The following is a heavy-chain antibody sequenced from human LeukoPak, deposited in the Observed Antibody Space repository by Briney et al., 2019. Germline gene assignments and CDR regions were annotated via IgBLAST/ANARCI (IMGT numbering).Heavy chain of an antibody. Sequence: PSETLSLTCTVSGGSISSYYWSWIRQPPGKGLEWIGEINHSGSTNYNPSLKSRVTISVDTSKNQFSLKLSSVTAADTAVYYCARGPYDFWSGYPYYFDYWGQGTLVTVSS. V-gene: IGHV4-34*01. CDR1: GGSISSYY. CDR2: INHSGST. J-gene: IGHJ4*02. CDR3: ARGPYDFWSGYPYYFDY. D-gene: IGHD3-3*01.